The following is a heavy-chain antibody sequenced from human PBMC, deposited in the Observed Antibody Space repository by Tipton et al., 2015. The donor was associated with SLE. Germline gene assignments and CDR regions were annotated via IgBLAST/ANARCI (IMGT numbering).Heavy chain of an antibody. CDR2: IYYSGST. V-gene: IGHV4-59*01. Sequence: LRLSCTVSGGSISSYYWSWIRQPPGKGLEWIGYIYYSGSTNYNPSLKSRVTISVDTSKNQFSLKLSSVTAADTAVYYCARAGAFLTGYYDHWGQGTLVTVST. CDR1: GGSISSYY. D-gene: IGHD3-9*01. CDR3: ARAGAFLTGYYDH. J-gene: IGHJ4*02.